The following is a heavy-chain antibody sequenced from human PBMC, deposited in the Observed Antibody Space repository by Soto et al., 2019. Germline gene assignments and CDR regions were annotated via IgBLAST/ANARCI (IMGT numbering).Heavy chain of an antibody. Sequence: SETLSLTCAVSGGSISSGGYSWSWIRQPPGKGLEWIGYIYHSGSTYYNPSLKSRVTISVDRSKNQFSLKLSSVTAADTAVYYCARFQTPVTSSDYCGQGTLVTVSS. CDR3: ARFQTPVTSSDY. D-gene: IGHD4-17*01. CDR1: GGSISSGGYS. V-gene: IGHV4-30-2*01. CDR2: IYHSGST. J-gene: IGHJ4*02.